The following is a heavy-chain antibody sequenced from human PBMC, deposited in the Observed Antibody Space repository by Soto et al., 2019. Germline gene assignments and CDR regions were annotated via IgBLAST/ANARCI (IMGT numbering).Heavy chain of an antibody. CDR1: GGSISSCGYS. V-gene: IGHV4-30-2*01. Sequence: SETLSLTCAVSGGSISSCGYSWSWIRQPPGKGLEWIGYIYHSGSTYYNPSLKSRVTISVDRSKNQFSLKLSSVTAADTAVYYCARGGYSGDDVINYYYYCGMNVWGQGAKLTHSS. CDR2: IYHSGST. D-gene: IGHD5-12*01. J-gene: IGHJ6*02. CDR3: ARGGYSGDDVINYYYYCGMNV.